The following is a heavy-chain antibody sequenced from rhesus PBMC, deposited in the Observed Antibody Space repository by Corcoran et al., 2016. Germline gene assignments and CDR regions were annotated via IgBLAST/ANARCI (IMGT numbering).Heavy chain of an antibody. CDR1: GGSSRSSNW. CDR3: GRRGNSGWSVFDY. V-gene: IGHV4-65*01. D-gene: IGHD6S26*01. J-gene: IGHJ4*01. Sequence: QVQLQESGPGLVKPSETLSLTCAVSGGSSRSSNWWSWFRPPPGQGLEWIWYISCSSGSSYYNTSLKRLATISTDTSKNQFSLKLSSVTAADTAVYYCGRRGNSGWSVFDYWGQGVLVTVSS. CDR2: ISCSSGSS.